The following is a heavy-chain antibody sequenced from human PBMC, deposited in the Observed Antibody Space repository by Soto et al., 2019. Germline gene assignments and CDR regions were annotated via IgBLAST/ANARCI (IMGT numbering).Heavy chain of an antibody. J-gene: IGHJ4*02. D-gene: IGHD3-10*01. CDR1: GFTFSSYA. Sequence: EVQLLESGGGLVQPGGSLRLSCAASGFTFSSYAMSWVRQAPGKGLEWVSAISGSGGSTYYADSVKGRFTISRDNSKNTLYLQMNSLRAEDTAVYHCAKGGRYYYGSGSQYYFDYWGQGTLVTVSS. CDR2: ISGSGGST. CDR3: AKGGRYYYGSGSQYYFDY. V-gene: IGHV3-23*01.